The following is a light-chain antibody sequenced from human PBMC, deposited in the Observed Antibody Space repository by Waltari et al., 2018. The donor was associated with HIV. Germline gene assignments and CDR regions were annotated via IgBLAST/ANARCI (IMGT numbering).Light chain of an antibody. CDR3: GSWDSSLSGVV. CDR1: NSTIGNNS. V-gene: IGLV1-51*01. Sequence: QPVLTQPPSVSAAPGQKVTISCSGSNSTIGNNSVSWYQQLPGTAPKLLIYDNNKRPSGIPDRFSGSKSGTSATLGITGLQTGDEADYYCGSWDSSLSGVVFGGGTKLTVL. J-gene: IGLJ2*01. CDR2: DNN.